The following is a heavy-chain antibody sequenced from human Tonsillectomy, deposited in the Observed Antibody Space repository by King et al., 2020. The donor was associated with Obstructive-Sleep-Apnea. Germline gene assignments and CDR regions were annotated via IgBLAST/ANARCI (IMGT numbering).Heavy chain of an antibody. D-gene: IGHD3-9*01. Sequence: VQLVESGGGVVQPGRSLRLSCAASGFTFSNYAMHWVRQAPGKGLEWVAVISYDGSNKYYADSVKGRFTISRDNSKNTLYLQMNSLRAEDTAVYYCARDSLADILTGHYYYYGMDVWGQGTTVTVSS. CDR1: GFTFSNYA. CDR3: ARDSLADILTGHYYYYGMDV. J-gene: IGHJ6*02. V-gene: IGHV3-30*04. CDR2: ISYDGSNK.